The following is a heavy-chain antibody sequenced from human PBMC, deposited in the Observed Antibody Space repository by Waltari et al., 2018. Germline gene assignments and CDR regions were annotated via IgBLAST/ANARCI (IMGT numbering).Heavy chain of an antibody. CDR1: GGSISSSSYY. Sequence: QLQLQESGPGLVKPSETLSLTCTVSGGSISSSSYYWCWIRPPPGKGLEWIGSIYYSGSTYYNPSLKSRVTISVDTSKNQFSLKLSSVTAADTAVYYCARRSSWSPNGDAFDIWGQGTMVTVSS. CDR2: IYYSGST. D-gene: IGHD6-13*01. J-gene: IGHJ3*02. V-gene: IGHV4-39*01. CDR3: ARRSSWSPNGDAFDI.